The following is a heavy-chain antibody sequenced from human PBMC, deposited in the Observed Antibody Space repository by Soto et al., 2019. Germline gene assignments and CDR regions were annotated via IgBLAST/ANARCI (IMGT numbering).Heavy chain of an antibody. V-gene: IGHV1-2*02. CDR2: INPNNGVT. CDR1: RYIFTAYF. CDR3: ASHDPGARFDP. D-gene: IGHD1-1*01. Sequence: ASVKVSCKAPRYIFTAYFMHWVRQAPGQGLEWMGWINPNNGVTHYGLSFQGRVTMTRDTSISTAYMELSSLRSDDTAVYYCASHDPGARFDPWGQGTPVTVYS. J-gene: IGHJ5*02.